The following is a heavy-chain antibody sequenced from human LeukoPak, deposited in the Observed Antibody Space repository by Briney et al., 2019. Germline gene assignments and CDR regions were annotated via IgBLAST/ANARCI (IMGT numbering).Heavy chain of an antibody. D-gene: IGHD3-16*01. J-gene: IGHJ4*02. CDR3: TRRRGGWGEGEFDF. CDR2: IHTSGST. V-gene: IGHV4-4*09. CDR1: GGSISGVY. Sequence: SETLSLTCTVSGGSISGVYWNWTRQPPRKGLEWVGYIHTSGSTSFNPSLKSRLSFSIDTSKNQVSLRLSSVTATDTAVYYCTRRRGGWGEGEFDFWGQGIPVTVST.